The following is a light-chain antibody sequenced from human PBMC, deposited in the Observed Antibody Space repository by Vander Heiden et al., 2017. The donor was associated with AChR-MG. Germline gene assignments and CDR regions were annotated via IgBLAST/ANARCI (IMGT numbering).Light chain of an antibody. V-gene: IGLV2-11*01. Sequence: QSALTQPRPVSGSPGQSVTISCTGTSSDVGGYNYVSWYQQHPGKAPELMIYDVSKRPSGVPDRFSGSKSGNTASLTISGLQAEDEADYYCCSYAGSYTFSWVFGGGTKLTVL. J-gene: IGLJ3*02. CDR1: SSDVGGYNY. CDR3: CSYAGSYTFSWV. CDR2: DVS.